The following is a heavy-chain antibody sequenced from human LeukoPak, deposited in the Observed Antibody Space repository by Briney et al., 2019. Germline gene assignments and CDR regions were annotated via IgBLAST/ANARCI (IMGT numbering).Heavy chain of an antibody. D-gene: IGHD6-13*01. J-gene: IGHJ4*02. CDR3: ARVGVFSSSWLLH. CDR1: GFTFSSYE. CDR2: ISRSATTI. Sequence: PGGSLRLSCAASGFTFSSYEMNWVRQAPGKGLEWVSSISRSATTIYYADSVEGRFTISRDNAKNSLYLQMNSLRAEDTAVYYCARVGVFSSSWLLHWGQGTLVTVSS. V-gene: IGHV3-48*03.